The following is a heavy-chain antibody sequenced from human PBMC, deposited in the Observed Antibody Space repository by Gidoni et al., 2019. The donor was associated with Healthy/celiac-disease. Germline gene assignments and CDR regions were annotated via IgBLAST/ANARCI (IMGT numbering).Heavy chain of an antibody. J-gene: IGHJ4*02. CDR3: ARGLLSLGYYFDY. D-gene: IGHD3-10*01. CDR1: GGSTSSGDYY. CDR2: IYYSGST. V-gene: IGHV4-30-4*01. Sequence: QVQLQESGPGLVKPSQTLSPTCPFSGGSTSSGDYYWSSIRQPPGKGLERIGYIYYSGSTYYNPSLKSRVTISVDTSKNQFSLKLSSVTAADTAVYYCARGLLSLGYYFDYWGQGTLVTVSS.